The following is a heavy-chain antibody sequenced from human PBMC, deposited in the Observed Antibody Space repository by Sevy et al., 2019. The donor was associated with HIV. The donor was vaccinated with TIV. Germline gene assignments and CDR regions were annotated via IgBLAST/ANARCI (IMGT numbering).Heavy chain of an antibody. Sequence: GGSLRLSCAASGFTVSSNYMSWVRQAPGKGLEWVSVIYNDGSTDYADSVKGRFTISRDTSKNTLYLQMNSLRAEDTAVYYCATNGYCSGGTCYSRAHYYGMDVWGRGTTVTVSS. CDR2: IYNDGST. CDR3: ATNGYCSGGTCYSRAHYYGMDV. CDR1: GFTVSSNY. V-gene: IGHV3-53*01. D-gene: IGHD2-15*01. J-gene: IGHJ6*02.